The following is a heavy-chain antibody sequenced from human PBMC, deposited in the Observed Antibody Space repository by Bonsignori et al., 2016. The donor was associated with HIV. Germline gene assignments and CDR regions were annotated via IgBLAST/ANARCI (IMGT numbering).Heavy chain of an antibody. CDR1: GFTFDDYA. D-gene: IGHD3-22*01. Sequence: SLKISCAASGFTFDDYAMHWVRQAPGKGLEWVSGISWNSGSIGYADSVKGRFTISRDNAKNSLYLQMNSLRAEDTALYYCAKDSSGYYLHWYFDLWGRGTLVTVSS. J-gene: IGHJ2*01. V-gene: IGHV3-9*01. CDR3: AKDSSGYYLHWYFDL. CDR2: ISWNSGSI.